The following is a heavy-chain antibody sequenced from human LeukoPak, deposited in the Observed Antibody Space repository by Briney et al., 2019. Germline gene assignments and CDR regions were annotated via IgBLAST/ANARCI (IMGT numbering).Heavy chain of an antibody. V-gene: IGHV4-38-2*02. Sequence: PSETLSLTCTVSGYSISSGYFWGWIRQPPGKGLEWIGYIYYSGSTNYSPSLKSRVTISVDTSKNQFSLKLSSVTAADTAVYYCARMDSKLELPDYWGQGTLVTVSS. CDR3: ARMDSKLELPDY. J-gene: IGHJ4*02. CDR1: GYSISSGYF. D-gene: IGHD1-7*01. CDR2: IYYSGST.